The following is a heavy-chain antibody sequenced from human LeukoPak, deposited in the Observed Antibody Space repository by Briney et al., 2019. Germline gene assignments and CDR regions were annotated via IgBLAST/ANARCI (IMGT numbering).Heavy chain of an antibody. CDR1: GYPFTTYW. V-gene: IGHV5-51*01. CDR2: IYPGNSDT. D-gene: IGHD1-7*01. J-gene: IGHJ4*02. CDR3: VCDRGNFDSFDF. Sequence: GESLKISCKGSGYPFTTYWIGWVRQMPGKGLEWMGLIYPGNSDTRYSPSFHGQVTISADTSISTAYLQWSSLKASDTAVYFCVCDRGNFDSFDFWGQGTLVTVSS.